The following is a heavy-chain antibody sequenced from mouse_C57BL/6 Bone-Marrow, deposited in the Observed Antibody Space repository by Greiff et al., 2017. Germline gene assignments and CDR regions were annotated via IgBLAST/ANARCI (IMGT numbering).Heavy chain of an antibody. Sequence: VKLMESGAELARPGASVKLSCKASGYTFTSYGISWVKQRTGQGLEWIGEIYPRSGNTYYNEKFKGKATLTADKSSSTAYMELRSLTSEDSAVYFCARLIYDGYLYYAMDYWGQGTSVTVSS. J-gene: IGHJ4*01. CDR3: ARLIYDGYLYYAMDY. V-gene: IGHV1-81*01. CDR1: GYTFTSYG. CDR2: IYPRSGNT. D-gene: IGHD2-3*01.